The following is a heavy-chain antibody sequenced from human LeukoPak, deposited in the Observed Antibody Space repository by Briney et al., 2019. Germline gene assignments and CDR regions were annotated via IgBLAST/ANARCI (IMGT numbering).Heavy chain of an antibody. CDR2: IIPIFGTA. CDR3: ARDHFDSSGYYPGSADYFRH. CDR1: GGTFSSYA. Sequence: GSSVKVSCKASGGTFSSYAISWVRQAPGQGLEWMGGIIPIFGTANSAQKFQGRVTITADESTTTAYMELSSLRSEDTAVYYCARDHFDSSGYYPGSADYFRHWGQGTLVTVSS. D-gene: IGHD3-22*01. J-gene: IGHJ1*01. V-gene: IGHV1-69*01.